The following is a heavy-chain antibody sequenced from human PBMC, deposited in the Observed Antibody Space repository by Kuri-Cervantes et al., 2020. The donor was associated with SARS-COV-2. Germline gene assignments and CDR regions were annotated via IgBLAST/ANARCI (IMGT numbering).Heavy chain of an antibody. J-gene: IGHJ4*02. CDR3: AKFRYSGSYYDFDY. V-gene: IGHV3-23*01. D-gene: IGHD1-26*01. CDR2: ISGTGSTT. CDR1: GFTFTNYA. Sequence: GESLKISCAASGFTFTNYAMSWVRQAPGKGLEWVTAISGTGSTTYYADSVRGRLTISRDNSKNTLYLQMSSLRAEDTALYYCAKFRYSGSYYDFDYWGQGTLVTVSS.